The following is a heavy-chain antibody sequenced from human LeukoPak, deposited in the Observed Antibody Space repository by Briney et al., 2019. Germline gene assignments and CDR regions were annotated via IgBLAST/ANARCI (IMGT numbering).Heavy chain of an antibody. V-gene: IGHV3-7*03. D-gene: IGHD3-16*01. CDR1: GFTFSSYR. J-gene: IGHJ6*02. CDR3: ARGGGLDV. Sequence: PGGSLRLSCAASGFTFSSYRMNWARQAPGKGLEWVASINHNGNVNYYVDSVKGRFTISRDNAKNSLYLQMSNLRAKDTAVYFCARGGGLDVWGQGATVTVSS. CDR2: INHNGNVN.